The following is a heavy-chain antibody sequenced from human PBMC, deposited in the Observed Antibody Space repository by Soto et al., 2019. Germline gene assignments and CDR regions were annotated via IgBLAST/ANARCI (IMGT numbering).Heavy chain of an antibody. CDR1: GFSFSSCS. Sequence: EVPVLESGGGLVQPGGSLRLSCAASGFSFSSCSMSWVRQAPGKGLEWVSAISGSGGSTYYADSVKGRFTISRDNCKSTLYLQMTRLRAQDTAVYYCAQGGGRSSWVWDPFGYWGQGTLVTVSS. CDR3: AQGGGRSSWVWDPFGY. V-gene: IGHV3-23*01. CDR2: ISGSGGST. D-gene: IGHD6-13*01. J-gene: IGHJ4*02.